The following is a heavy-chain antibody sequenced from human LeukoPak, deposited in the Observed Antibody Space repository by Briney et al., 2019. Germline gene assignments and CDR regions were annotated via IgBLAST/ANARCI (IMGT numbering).Heavy chain of an antibody. V-gene: IGHV4-4*02. Sequence: SGTLSLTCAVSGGSISSSNWWSWVRQPPGKGLEWIGEIYHSGSTNYNPSLKSRVTISVDTSKNQFSLKLSSVTAADTAVYYCARQGLYDYVWGSYRPGGEWFDPWGQGTLVTVSS. J-gene: IGHJ5*02. CDR2: IYHSGST. CDR3: ARQGLYDYVWGSYRPGGEWFDP. D-gene: IGHD3-16*02. CDR1: GGSISSSNW.